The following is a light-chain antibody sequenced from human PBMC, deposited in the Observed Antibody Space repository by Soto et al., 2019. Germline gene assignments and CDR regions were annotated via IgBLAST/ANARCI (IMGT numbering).Light chain of an antibody. CDR1: SSDIGSYNL. CDR3: CSFAGSGTI. Sequence: QSVLTQPASVSGSPGQSITISCNGTSSDIGSYNLVSWYQQHPGKAPKLMIYEGSKRPSGVSNRFSGSKSGNTASLTISGLQAEDEADYYRCSFAGSGTIFGGGTKLTVL. J-gene: IGLJ2*01. CDR2: EGS. V-gene: IGLV2-23*01.